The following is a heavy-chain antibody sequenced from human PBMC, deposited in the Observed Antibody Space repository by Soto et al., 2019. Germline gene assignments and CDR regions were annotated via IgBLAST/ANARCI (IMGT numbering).Heavy chain of an antibody. CDR2: ISSSSSTI. CDR3: ARHDYGDYASRH. CDR1: GFAFSSYS. J-gene: IGHJ1*01. Sequence: GGSLRLSCAASGFAFSSYSMNWVRQAPGKGLEWVSYISSSSSTIYYADSVKGRFTISRDNAKNSLYLQMNSLRAEDTAVYYCARHDYGDYASRHWGQGTLVTVSS. V-gene: IGHV3-48*01. D-gene: IGHD4-17*01.